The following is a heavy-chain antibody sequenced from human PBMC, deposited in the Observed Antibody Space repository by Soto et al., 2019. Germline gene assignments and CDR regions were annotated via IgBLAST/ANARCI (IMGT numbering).Heavy chain of an antibody. CDR3: AHRRNSGDWNGGFVDY. V-gene: IGHV2-5*02. CDR1: GFSLTTRPVG. CDR2: AYWDDDN. D-gene: IGHD2-21*02. J-gene: IGHJ4*02. Sequence: QITLRESGPTLVKPTQTLTLTCTFSGFSLTTRPVGVGWIRQSPGTALEWLAFAYWDDDNRYSPSLRSRLTVTKDTSKTQVVLTMTNVDPVDTATYLCAHRRNSGDWNGGFVDYWGQGTLVTVSS.